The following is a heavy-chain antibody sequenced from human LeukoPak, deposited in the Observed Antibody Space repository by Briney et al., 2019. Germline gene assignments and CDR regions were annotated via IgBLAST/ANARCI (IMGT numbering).Heavy chain of an antibody. V-gene: IGHV4-34*01. Sequence: SETLSLTCAVYGGSFSGYYWSWIRQPPGKGLEWIGEINHSGSTNYNPSLKSRVTISVDTSKNQFSLKLSSVTAADTAVYYCARRGFSCYRYWGQGTLVTVSS. CDR3: ARRGFSCYRY. D-gene: IGHD2-2*01. J-gene: IGHJ4*02. CDR2: INHSGST. CDR1: GGSFSGYY.